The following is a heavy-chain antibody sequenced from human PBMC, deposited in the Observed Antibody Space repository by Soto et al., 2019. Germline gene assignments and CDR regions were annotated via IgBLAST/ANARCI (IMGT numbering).Heavy chain of an antibody. V-gene: IGHV4-4*07. Sequence: PSETLSLTCTVSGGCISSYYWSWIRQPAGKGLEWIGRIYTSGSTNYNPSLKSRVTMSVDTSKNQFSLKLSSVTAADTAVYYCARDRVEQQLVFYYYYYGMDVWGQGTTVTVSS. J-gene: IGHJ6*02. CDR2: IYTSGST. D-gene: IGHD6-13*01. CDR3: ARDRVEQQLVFYYYYYGMDV. CDR1: GGCISSYY.